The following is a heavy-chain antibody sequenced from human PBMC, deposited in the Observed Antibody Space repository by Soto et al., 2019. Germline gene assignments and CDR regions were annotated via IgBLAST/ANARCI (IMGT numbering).Heavy chain of an antibody. J-gene: IGHJ4*02. Sequence: EVQLVESGGGLVQPGRSLRLSCAASGFTFDDYAMHWVRQAPGKGLEWVSGISWNSGSIGYADSVKGRFTISRDNAKNSLYLQMNSLRDEDTALYYCAKDIGGESTLPRYYWGQGTLVTVSS. CDR1: GFTFDDYA. D-gene: IGHD3-10*01. V-gene: IGHV3-9*01. CDR2: ISWNSGSI. CDR3: AKDIGGESTLPRYY.